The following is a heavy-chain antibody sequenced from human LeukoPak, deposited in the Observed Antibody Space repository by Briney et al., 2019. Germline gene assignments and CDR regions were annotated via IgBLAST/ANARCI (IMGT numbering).Heavy chain of an antibody. CDR2: IDGGGGRT. J-gene: IGHJ5*02. Sequence: GGSLRLSCTASGFAFSSYAMSWVRQAPGVGLEWVSAIDGGGGRTWHADSVRGRFTISRGNSKNTLFMQMNSLRAEDTAVYYCARVGIAVSWFDPWGQGTLVTVSS. CDR3: ARVGIAVSWFDP. D-gene: IGHD6-19*01. CDR1: GFAFSSYA. V-gene: IGHV3-23*01.